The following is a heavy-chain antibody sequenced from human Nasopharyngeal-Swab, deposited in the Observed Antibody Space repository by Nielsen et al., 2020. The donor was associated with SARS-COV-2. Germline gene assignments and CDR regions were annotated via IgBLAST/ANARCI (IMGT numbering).Heavy chain of an antibody. Sequence: GESLKISCAASGFTLSSYAMSWVRQAPGKGLEWVSAISGSGGSTYYADSVKGRFTISRDNSKNTLYLQMNSLRAEDTAVYYCAKDRAAAGNFDYWGQGTLVTVSS. J-gene: IGHJ4*02. V-gene: IGHV3-23*01. CDR1: GFTLSSYA. CDR2: ISGSGGST. D-gene: IGHD6-13*01. CDR3: AKDRAAAGNFDY.